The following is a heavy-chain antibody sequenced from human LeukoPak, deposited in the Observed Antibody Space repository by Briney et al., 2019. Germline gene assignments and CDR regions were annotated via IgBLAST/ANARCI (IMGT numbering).Heavy chain of an antibody. V-gene: IGHV3-48*03. D-gene: IGHD3-16*01. J-gene: IGHJ6*02. CDR3: ARNWVPSGYSYYYGMDV. CDR1: GTPFTK. Sequence: GGFLRFSPVAAGTPFTKIWDRPGPGTGLEKVSYLSSSGSTNYYADSVKGRFTISRDNAKNSLYLQMNSLRVEDTAVYYCARNWVPSGYSYYYGMDVWGQGTTVTVSS. CDR2: LSSSGSTN.